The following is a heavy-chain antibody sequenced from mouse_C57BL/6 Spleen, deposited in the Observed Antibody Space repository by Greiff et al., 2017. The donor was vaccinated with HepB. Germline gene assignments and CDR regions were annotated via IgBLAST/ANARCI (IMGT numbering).Heavy chain of an antibody. V-gene: IGHV1-64*01. CDR3: ARRGDYGAFAY. Sequence: QVQLQQPGAELVKPGASVKLSRKASGYTFTSYWMHWVKQRPGQGLEWIGMIHPNSGSTNYNEKFKSKATLTVDKSSSTAYMQLSSLTSEDSAVYYCARRGDYGAFAYWGQGTLVTVSA. D-gene: IGHD2-4*01. J-gene: IGHJ3*01. CDR2: IHPNSGST. CDR1: GYTFTSYW.